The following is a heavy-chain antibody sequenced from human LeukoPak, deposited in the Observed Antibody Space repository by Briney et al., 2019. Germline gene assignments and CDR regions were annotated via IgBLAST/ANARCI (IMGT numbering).Heavy chain of an antibody. D-gene: IGHD3-9*01. V-gene: IGHV1-46*01. CDR2: INPSGGST. CDR3: ARDDILTGYAFDP. Sequence: ASVKVSCKASGYTFTSYYMHWVRQAPGQGLEWMGIINPSGGSTSYAQKFQGRVTMTRDTSTSTDYMELSSLRSEDTAVYYCARDDILTGYAFDPWGQGTLVTVSS. CDR1: GYTFTSYY. J-gene: IGHJ5*02.